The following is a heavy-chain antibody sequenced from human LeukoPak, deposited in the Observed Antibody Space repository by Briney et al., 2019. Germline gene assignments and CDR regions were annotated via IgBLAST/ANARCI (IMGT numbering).Heavy chain of an antibody. Sequence: SETLSLTCAVYGGSFSGYYWSWIRQPPGKGLEWIGEINHSGSTNYNPSLKSRVTISVDTSKNQFSLKLSSVTAADTAVYYCATSGSYFFGPERSPQYYFDYWGQGTLVTVSS. CDR3: ATSGSYFFGPERSPQYYFDY. V-gene: IGHV4-34*01. J-gene: IGHJ4*02. CDR1: GGSFSGYY. CDR2: INHSGST. D-gene: IGHD1-26*01.